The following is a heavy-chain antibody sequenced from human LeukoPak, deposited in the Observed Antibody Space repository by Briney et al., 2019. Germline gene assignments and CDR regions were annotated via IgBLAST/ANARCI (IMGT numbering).Heavy chain of an antibody. CDR1: GFTFSSYA. CDR3: AKPEQYSGSYYPYYGMDV. J-gene: IGHJ6*02. Sequence: GGSLRLSCAASGFTFSSYAMSWVRQAPGKGLEWVSAISGSGGSTYYADSVKGQFTISRDNSKNTLYLQMNSLRAEDTAVYYCAKPEQYSGSYYPYYGMDVWGQGTTVTVSS. V-gene: IGHV3-23*01. D-gene: IGHD1-26*01. CDR2: ISGSGGST.